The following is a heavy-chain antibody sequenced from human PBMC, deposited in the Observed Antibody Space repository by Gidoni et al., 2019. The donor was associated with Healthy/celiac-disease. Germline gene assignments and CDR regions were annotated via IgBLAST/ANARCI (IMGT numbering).Heavy chain of an antibody. CDR3: ARGDLNTLDFWSGYYTFRY. CDR2: INHSGST. Sequence: QVQLQQWGAGLLKPSETLSLTCAVYGGSFSGYYWSWIRQPPGKGLEWIGEINHSGSTNYNPSLKSRVTISVDTSKNQFSLKLSSVTAADTAVYYCARGDLNTLDFWSGYYTFRYWGQGTLVTVSS. V-gene: IGHV4-34*01. D-gene: IGHD3-3*01. J-gene: IGHJ4*02. CDR1: GGSFSGYY.